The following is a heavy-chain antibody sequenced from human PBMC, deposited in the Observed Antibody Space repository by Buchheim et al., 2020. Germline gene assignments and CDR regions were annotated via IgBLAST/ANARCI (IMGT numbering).Heavy chain of an antibody. CDR3: ARGGTSRLYYYGSGSYNPYQPNYGMDV. J-gene: IGHJ6*02. D-gene: IGHD3-10*01. Sequence: QVQLQQWGAGLLKPSKTLSLTCAVYGGSFSGYYWSWIRQPPGKGLEWIGEINHSGSTNYNPSLKSRVTISVDTSKNQFSLKLSSVTAADTAVYYCARGGTSRLYYYGSGSYNPYQPNYGMDVWGQGTT. CDR1: GGSFSGYY. V-gene: IGHV4-34*01. CDR2: INHSGST.